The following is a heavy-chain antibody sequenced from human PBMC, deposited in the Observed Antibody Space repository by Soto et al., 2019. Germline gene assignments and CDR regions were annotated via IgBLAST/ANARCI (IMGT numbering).Heavy chain of an antibody. CDR2: IGTAGDT. Sequence: AGGPLRLSCAASGFTFSSYDMHWVRQATGKGREWVSAIGTAGDTYYPGSVKGRFTISRENAKNSLYLQMNSLRGGDTAVYYCARGPKLGYCSGGSCDYYYYYMDVWGKGTTVTVSS. D-gene: IGHD2-15*01. CDR3: ARGPKLGYCSGGSCDYYYYYMDV. V-gene: IGHV3-13*01. J-gene: IGHJ6*03. CDR1: GFTFSSYD.